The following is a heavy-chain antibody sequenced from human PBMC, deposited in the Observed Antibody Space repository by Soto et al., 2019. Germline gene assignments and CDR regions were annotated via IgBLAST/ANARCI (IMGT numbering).Heavy chain of an antibody. J-gene: IGHJ3*02. Sequence: SETLSLTCAVYGGSFSGYYWSWIRQPPGKGLEWIGEINHSGSTNYNPSLKSRVTISVDTSKNQFSLKLSSVTAADTAVYYCARGVDIVATQAFDIWGQGTMVTVSS. V-gene: IGHV4-34*01. CDR2: INHSGST. D-gene: IGHD5-12*01. CDR1: GGSFSGYY. CDR3: ARGVDIVATQAFDI.